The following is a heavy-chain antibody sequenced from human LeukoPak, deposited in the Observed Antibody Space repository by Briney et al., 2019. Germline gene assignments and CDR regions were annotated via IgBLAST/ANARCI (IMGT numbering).Heavy chain of an antibody. CDR1: GGSISSYY. CDR2: IYYSGST. V-gene: IGHV4-59*01. J-gene: IGHJ4*02. Sequence: NPSETLSLTCTVSGGSISSYYWSWIRQPPGKGLEWIGYIYYSGSTNYNPSLKSRVTISVDTSKNQFSLKLSSVTAADTAVYYCASGIAVAGTGYFDYWGQGTLVTVSS. D-gene: IGHD6-19*01. CDR3: ASGIAVAGTGYFDY.